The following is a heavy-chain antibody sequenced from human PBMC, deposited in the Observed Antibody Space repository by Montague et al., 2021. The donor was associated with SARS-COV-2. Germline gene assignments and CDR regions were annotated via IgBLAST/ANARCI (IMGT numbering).Heavy chain of an antibody. CDR2: IDWDDDK. J-gene: IGHJ5*02. Sequence: PALVKPTQTFTLTCTFSGFSLSTSGMCVSWIRQPPGKALEWLALIDWDDDKYYSTSLKTRLTISKDTSKNQVVLTMTNMDPVDTATYHCARIYSSSWYEYNWFDPWGQGTLVTVSS. CDR3: ARIYSSSWYEYNWFDP. CDR1: GFSLSTSGMC. V-gene: IGHV2-70*01. D-gene: IGHD6-13*01.